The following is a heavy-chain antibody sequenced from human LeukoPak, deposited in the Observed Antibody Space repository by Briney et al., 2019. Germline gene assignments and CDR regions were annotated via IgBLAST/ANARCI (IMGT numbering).Heavy chain of an antibody. Sequence: GGSLRLSCEASGFNFSNYEMNWVRQAPGKGLEWVSHIFGSGSAIYYADSVKGRFTISRDNAKNSLYLQMNRLRAEDTAVYYCARENYGDYGGHFYHYYMDVWGKGTTVTISS. CDR3: ARENYGDYGGHFYHYYMDV. D-gene: IGHD4-17*01. CDR1: GFNFSNYE. J-gene: IGHJ6*03. CDR2: IFGSGSAI. V-gene: IGHV3-48*03.